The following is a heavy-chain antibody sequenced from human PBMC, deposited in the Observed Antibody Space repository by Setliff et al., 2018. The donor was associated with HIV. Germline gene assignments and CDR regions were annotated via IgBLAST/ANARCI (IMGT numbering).Heavy chain of an antibody. CDR1: GYTFTGYF. CDR2: IIPNSAGT. V-gene: IGHV1-2*06. D-gene: IGHD5-12*01. J-gene: IGHJ4*02. CDR3: ARESRDIVATSPLDY. Sequence: ASVKVSCKASGYTFTGYFIHWVRQAPGQGLEWMGRIIPNSAGTNYAQKFQGRVTITRDTSASTAYMELSSLRSEDTAVYYCARESRDIVATSPLDYWGQGTLVTVSS.